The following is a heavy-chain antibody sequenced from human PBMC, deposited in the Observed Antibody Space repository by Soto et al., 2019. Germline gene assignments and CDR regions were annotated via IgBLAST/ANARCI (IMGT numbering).Heavy chain of an antibody. D-gene: IGHD4-17*01. Sequence: QVQLEESGGGVVQPGRSLRLSCKGSGFTFSSYEIQWVRQAPGQGLEWVAAISDAGTNKHTADSLKGRFTISRDKSRNTVYLQVNSLRVEDTAVYYCVRRLTTTVTAMGYWGEGPPVTVSS. J-gene: IGHJ4*02. V-gene: IGHV3-30-3*01. CDR3: VRRLTTTVTAMGY. CDR2: ISDAGTNK. CDR1: GFTFSSYE.